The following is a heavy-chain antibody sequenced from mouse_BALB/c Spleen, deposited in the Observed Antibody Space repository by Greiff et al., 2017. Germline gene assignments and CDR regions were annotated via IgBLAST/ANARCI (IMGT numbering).Heavy chain of an antibody. Sequence: EVQLQQSGPELVKPGASVKISCKASGYSFTGYFMNWVMQSHGKSLEWIGRINPYNGDTFYNQKFRGKATLTVDKSSSTAHMELRSLASEDSAVYYCARGGTTGIYAMDYWGQGTSVTVSS. CDR1: GYSFTGYF. D-gene: IGHD1-1*01. J-gene: IGHJ4*01. CDR3: ARGGTTGIYAMDY. CDR2: INPYNGDT. V-gene: IGHV1-20*02.